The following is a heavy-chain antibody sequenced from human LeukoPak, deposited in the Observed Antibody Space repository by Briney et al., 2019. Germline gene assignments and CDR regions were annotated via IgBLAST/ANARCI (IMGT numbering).Heavy chain of an antibody. V-gene: IGHV3-30*18. CDR2: ITYDGSKK. D-gene: IGHD3-10*01. CDR1: GFTFSNG. CDR3: AKDRRNYYGSGVDY. Sequence: GRSLRLSCAASGFTFSNGMHWVRPAPGEGLEGVVVITYDGSKKYYGDSVKGRFTVSRDNSKNTLYLQMNSLRAEDTAVYYCAKDRRNYYGSGVDYWGQGTLVTVSS. J-gene: IGHJ4*02.